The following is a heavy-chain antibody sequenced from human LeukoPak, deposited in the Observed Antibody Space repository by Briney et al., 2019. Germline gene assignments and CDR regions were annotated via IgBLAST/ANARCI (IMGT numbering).Heavy chain of an antibody. CDR1: GGSISSSSYY. V-gene: IGHV4-39*07. D-gene: IGHD3-3*01. CDR2: IYYSGST. Sequence: PSETLSLTCTVSGGSISSSSYYWGWIRQPPGKGLEWIGSIYYSGSTHSNPSLKSRVTISVDTSKNQFSLKLSSVTAADTAVYYCARDRTRDYYYYYYMDVWGKGTTVTVSS. CDR3: ARDRTRDYYYYYYMDV. J-gene: IGHJ6*03.